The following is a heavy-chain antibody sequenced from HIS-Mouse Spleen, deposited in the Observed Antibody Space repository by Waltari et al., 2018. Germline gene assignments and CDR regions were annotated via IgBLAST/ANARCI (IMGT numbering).Heavy chain of an antibody. CDR2: IKPNRGGT. V-gene: IGHV1-2*02. Sequence: QVQLVQSGAEVKKPGASVKVSCKASGYTFTGYYMHWVRQAPGQGLEWMGGIKPNRGGTNDGQKVQGRVTMTRDTSISTAYMELSRLRSDDTAVYYCARYSSGWRFDYWGQGTLVTVSS. CDR1: GYTFTGYY. J-gene: IGHJ4*02. CDR3: ARYSSGWRFDY. D-gene: IGHD6-19*01.